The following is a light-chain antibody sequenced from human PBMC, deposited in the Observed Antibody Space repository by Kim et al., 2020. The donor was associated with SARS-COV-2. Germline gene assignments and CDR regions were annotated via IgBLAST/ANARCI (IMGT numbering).Light chain of an antibody. V-gene: IGLV6-57*03. CDR2: EDD. J-gene: IGLJ2*01. CDR3: QSYNRSNVV. CDR1: SGSIDDNY. Sequence: GKTVTISCTRSSGSIDDNYVQWYQQRPGGVPIIVIYEDDQRPFGVSDRFSGSIDNSSNSASLTISGLKTEDEADYYCQSYNRSNVVFGGGTQLTVL.